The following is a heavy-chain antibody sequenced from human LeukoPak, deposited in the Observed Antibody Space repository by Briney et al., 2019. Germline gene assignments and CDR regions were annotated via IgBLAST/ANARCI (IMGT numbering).Heavy chain of an antibody. J-gene: IGHJ4*02. D-gene: IGHD2-21*02. Sequence: SETLSLTCTVSGGSISNYYWSWIRQPPGKGLEWIGYIYLSGSTNYNPSLKSRVTISVDTSKNQFSLKLSSVTAADTAVYYCARFAYCGGHCWYYFDYWGQGSLVTVSS. CDR1: GGSISNYY. CDR2: IYLSGST. V-gene: IGHV4-59*01. CDR3: ARFAYCGGHCWYYFDY.